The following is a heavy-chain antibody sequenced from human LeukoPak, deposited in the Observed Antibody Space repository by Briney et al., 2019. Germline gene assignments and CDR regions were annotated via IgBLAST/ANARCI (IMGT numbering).Heavy chain of an antibody. CDR1: GGSFSGYY. D-gene: IGHD3-3*01. CDR3: ARSRNDYDFWSGYYAHYYYYYMDV. Sequence: SETLSLTCAVYGGSFSGYYWSWIRQPPGKGLEWIGSIYYTGSTYYNPSLKSRVTISVDTSKNQFSLKLRSVTAADTAVYYCARSRNDYDFWSGYYAHYYYYYMDVWGKGTTVTVSS. J-gene: IGHJ6*03. V-gene: IGHV4-34*01. CDR2: IYYTGST.